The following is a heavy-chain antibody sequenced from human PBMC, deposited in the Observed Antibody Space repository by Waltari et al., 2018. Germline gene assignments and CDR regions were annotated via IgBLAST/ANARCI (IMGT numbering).Heavy chain of an antibody. V-gene: IGHV3-7*03. D-gene: IGHD5-12*01. CDR2: MHPDGSAK. CDR3: ARSGDGYTPSTYYYNGMDV. J-gene: IGHJ6*02. Sequence: EVQLVESGGGLVQPGESLRLSCAASGFTFSTSWMSWVRQAPGKGLEWVSNMHPDGSAKYYGDSVRGRFTVSRDNAKKSMYLHMNSLRAEDTAVYYCARSGDGYTPSTYYYNGMDVWGQGTTVTVSS. CDR1: GFTFSTSW.